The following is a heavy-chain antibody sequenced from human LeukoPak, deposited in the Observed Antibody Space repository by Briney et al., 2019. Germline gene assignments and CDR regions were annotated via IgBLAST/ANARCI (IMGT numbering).Heavy chain of an antibody. Sequence: QPGRSLRLSCAASGFTFSSYGMHWVRQAPGKGLEWVAVISYDGSNKYYADSVKGRFTISRDNSKNTLYLQINSLRAEDTAVYYCAKDSRIAVAGTPVSWGMDVWGQGTTVTVSS. CDR2: ISYDGSNK. CDR3: AKDSRIAVAGTPVSWGMDV. CDR1: GFTFSSYG. V-gene: IGHV3-30*18. J-gene: IGHJ6*02. D-gene: IGHD6-19*01.